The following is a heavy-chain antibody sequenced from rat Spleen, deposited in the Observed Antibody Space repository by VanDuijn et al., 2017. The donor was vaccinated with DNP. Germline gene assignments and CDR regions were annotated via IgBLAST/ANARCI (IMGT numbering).Heavy chain of an antibody. D-gene: IGHD1-4*01. CDR3: ARMDPYGYKGDY. CDR2: INNAGST. CDR1: GYSISSSYR. J-gene: IGHJ2*01. V-gene: IGHV3-3*01. Sequence: EVQLQESGPGLVQPSQSLSLTCSVTGYSISSSYRWNWIRKIPGNKLEWMGYINNAGSTNYNPSLKSRVSITRDTSKNQFFLQVNSVTTEDTATYYCARMDPYGYKGDYWGQGVMVTVSS.